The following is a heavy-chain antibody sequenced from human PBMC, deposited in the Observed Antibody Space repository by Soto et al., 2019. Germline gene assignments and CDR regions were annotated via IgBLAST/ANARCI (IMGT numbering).Heavy chain of an antibody. Sequence: GGSLRLSCAASGFTFSSYGMHWVRQAPGKGLEWVAVIWYDGSNKYYADSVKGRFTISRDNSKNTLYLQMNSLRAEDTAVYYCARDIVATIKTNYYYYGMDVWGQGTTVTVSS. D-gene: IGHD5-12*01. CDR1: GFTFSSYG. V-gene: IGHV3-33*01. CDR2: IWYDGSNK. CDR3: ARDIVATIKTNYYYYGMDV. J-gene: IGHJ6*02.